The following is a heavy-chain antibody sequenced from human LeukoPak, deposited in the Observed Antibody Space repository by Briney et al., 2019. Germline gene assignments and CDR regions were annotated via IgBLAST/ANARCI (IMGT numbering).Heavy chain of an antibody. CDR1: GFTFTTYW. CDR3: AKVAKYYYGSETYYFFEH. J-gene: IGHJ4*02. Sequence: GESLRLSCAASGFTFTTYWMTWVRQAPGKGLEWVANINQDGTEKFYVDSVKGRFTISRDNAKNSLYLQMNSLRVEDTAVYYCAKVAKYYYGSETYYFFEHWGQGTPVTASS. CDR2: INQDGTEK. V-gene: IGHV3-7*01. D-gene: IGHD3-10*01.